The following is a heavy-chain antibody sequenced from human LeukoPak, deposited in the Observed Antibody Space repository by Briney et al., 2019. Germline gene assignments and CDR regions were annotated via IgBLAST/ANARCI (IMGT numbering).Heavy chain of an antibody. D-gene: IGHD2-2*02. Sequence: PGGSLRLSCAASGFTFSSYAMHWVRQAPGKGLEYVSDISSNGGSTYYANSVKGRFTISRDNSKNTLYLQMGSLRAEDMAVYYCARVRYCSSTSCYNYFDYWGQGTLVTVSS. J-gene: IGHJ4*02. CDR3: ARVRYCSSTSCYNYFDY. CDR2: ISSNGGST. CDR1: GFTFSSYA. V-gene: IGHV3-64*01.